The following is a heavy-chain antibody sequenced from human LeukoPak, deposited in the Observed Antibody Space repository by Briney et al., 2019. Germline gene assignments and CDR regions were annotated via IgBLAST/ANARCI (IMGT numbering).Heavy chain of an antibody. CDR1: GGSFSGYY. J-gene: IGHJ4*02. CDR3: ARVGCSGVTCYSRDFDF. D-gene: IGHD2-15*01. CDR2: INHSGST. V-gene: IGHV4-34*01. Sequence: PSETLSLTCAVYGGSFSGYYWSWIRKPPGKGLEWIAEINHSGSTNYNPSLKSRVTISVDTSKNQFSLNLSSVTAADTAVYYCARVGCSGVTCYSRDFDFWGQGTLVTVSS.